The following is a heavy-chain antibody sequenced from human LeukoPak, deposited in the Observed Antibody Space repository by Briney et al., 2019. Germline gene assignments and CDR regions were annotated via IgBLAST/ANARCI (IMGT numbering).Heavy chain of an antibody. CDR1: GYTFTSYG. CDR2: ISAYNGNT. V-gene: IGHV1-18*01. D-gene: IGHD3-22*01. CDR3: ARGDYYYDSSGPIDY. J-gene: IGHJ4*02. Sequence: GASVKVSCKASGYTFTSYGISWVRQAPGQGLEWMGWISAYNGNTNYAQKLQGRVTMTTDTSTSTAYMELRSLRSDDTAVYYCARGDYYYDSSGPIDYWGQGTLVTVSS.